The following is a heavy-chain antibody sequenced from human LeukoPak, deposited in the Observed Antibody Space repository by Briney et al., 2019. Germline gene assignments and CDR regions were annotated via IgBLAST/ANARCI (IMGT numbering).Heavy chain of an antibody. CDR1: GGSISSYY. D-gene: IGHD6-6*01. CDR2: IYTSGST. J-gene: IGHJ5*02. CDR3: ASENIVGGIAARTNH. V-gene: IGHV4-4*07. Sequence: PSETLSLTCTVSGGSISSYYWSWIRQPAGRGLEWIGRIYTSGSTNYNPSLKSRVTMSVDTSKNQFSLKLSSVTAADTAVYYCASENIVGGIAARTNHWGQGTLVTVSS.